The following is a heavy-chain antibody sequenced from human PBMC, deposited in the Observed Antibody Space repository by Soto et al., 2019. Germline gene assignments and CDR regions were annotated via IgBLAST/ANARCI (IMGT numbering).Heavy chain of an antibody. CDR1: GGSISSGDYY. D-gene: IGHD1-1*01. V-gene: IGHV4-30-4*01. CDR2: IFYSGST. J-gene: IGHJ6*02. Sequence: QVQLQESGPGLVKPSQTLSLICTVSGGSISSGDYYWTWIHQPPGKGLEWIGCIFYSGSTYYNPSLKSRVTISEASSKNQFSLKLSSATAADTAVYYCARDQLARPIDYYYHGLDVWGRGTTVTVSS. CDR3: ARDQLARPIDYYYHGLDV.